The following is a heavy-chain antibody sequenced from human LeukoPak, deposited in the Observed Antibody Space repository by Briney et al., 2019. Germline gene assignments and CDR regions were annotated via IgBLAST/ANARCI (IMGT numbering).Heavy chain of an antibody. Sequence: GASVKVSCKASGYAFITFGISWVRQAPGQGLEWMGWISTFNGNTNYAQKLQGRVTMTTDTSTSTAYMELRSLRSDDTAVYYCARVKERKTWGLPDYWGQGTLVTVSS. CDR1: GYAFITFG. V-gene: IGHV1-18*01. CDR2: ISTFNGNT. J-gene: IGHJ4*02. CDR3: ARVKERKTWGLPDY. D-gene: IGHD7-27*01.